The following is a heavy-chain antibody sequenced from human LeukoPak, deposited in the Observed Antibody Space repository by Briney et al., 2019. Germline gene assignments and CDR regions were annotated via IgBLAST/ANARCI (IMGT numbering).Heavy chain of an antibody. CDR3: ARARIDYDFWSGYYDY. CDR1: GGSINDYY. CDR2: IYYSGST. D-gene: IGHD3-3*01. Sequence: PSETLSLTCTVSGGSINDYYWGWIRQPPGKGLEWIGYIYYSGSTNYNPSLKSRVTISVDTSKNQFSLKLSSVTAAATAVYYCARARIDYDFWSGYYDYWGQGTLVTVSS. J-gene: IGHJ4*02. V-gene: IGHV4-59*01.